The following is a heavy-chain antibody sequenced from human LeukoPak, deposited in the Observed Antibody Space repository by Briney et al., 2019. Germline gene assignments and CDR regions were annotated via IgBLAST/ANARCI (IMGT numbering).Heavy chain of an antibody. CDR3: ARDPVYYYDSSGYFYLDY. D-gene: IGHD3-22*01. Sequence: QPGGSLRLSCAASGFTFSSYSMNWVRQAPGKGLGWVSYISSSSSTIYYADSVKGRFTISRDNAKNSLYLQMNSLRDEDTAVYYCARDPVYYYDSSGYFYLDYWGQGTLVTVSS. J-gene: IGHJ4*02. CDR1: GFTFSSYS. V-gene: IGHV3-48*02. CDR2: ISSSSSTI.